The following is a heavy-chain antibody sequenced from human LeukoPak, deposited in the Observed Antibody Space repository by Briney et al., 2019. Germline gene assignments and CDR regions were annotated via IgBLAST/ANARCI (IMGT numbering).Heavy chain of an antibody. V-gene: IGHV3-23*01. D-gene: IGHD6-6*01. CDR2: FKTNSGQV. CDR3: VGTIASRGSEY. J-gene: IGHJ4*02. Sequence: ESGGSLRLSCVASGFTFSDYAMNWVRQAPGKGLEWVSTFKTNSGQVYYAESVRGRFTISRVNSKNTVYLQMNNLRVDDTAMYYCVGTIASRGSEYWGQGALVTVSS. CDR1: GFTFSDYA.